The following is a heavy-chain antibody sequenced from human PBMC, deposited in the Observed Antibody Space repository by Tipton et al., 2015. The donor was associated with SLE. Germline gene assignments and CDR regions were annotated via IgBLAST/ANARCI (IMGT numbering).Heavy chain of an antibody. CDR2: MYYSGST. V-gene: IGHV4-39*07. J-gene: IGHJ3*02. CDR3: ARDGPYYDFWSGMGTFDI. CDR1: GDSIISSSYY. Sequence: LRLSCSVSGDSIISSSYYWGWIRQPPGKGLEWIGSMYYSGSTYYNPSLKSRVTISVDTSKNQFSLMLRTVTAADTAVYYCARDGPYYDFWSGMGTFDIWGRGTMVPVSS. D-gene: IGHD3-3*01.